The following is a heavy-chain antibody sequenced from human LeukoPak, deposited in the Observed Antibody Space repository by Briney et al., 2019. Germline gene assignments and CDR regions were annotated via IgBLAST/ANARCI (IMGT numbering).Heavy chain of an antibody. V-gene: IGHV3-15*01. Sequence: KTGGSLRLSCAASGFTFSNAWMSWVRQAPGKGLKWVGRIKSRTDDCTADYAAPVKDRFTISRDDSKNTLYLQMNSLKTEDTAVYYCLAELTWGLPMNYWGQGTLVTVSS. CDR3: LAELTWGLPMNY. CDR1: GFTFSNAW. J-gene: IGHJ4*02. CDR2: IKSRTDDCTA. D-gene: IGHD1-26*01.